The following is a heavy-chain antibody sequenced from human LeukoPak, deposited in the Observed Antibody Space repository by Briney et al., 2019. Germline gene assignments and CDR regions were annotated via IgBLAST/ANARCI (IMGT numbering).Heavy chain of an antibody. Sequence: GGSLRLSCAASGFTVSNNYMSWVRRAAGKGLEWVALIYSAGGTYYADSVKGRFTISRDNSKNTLHLQMNSLRAEDTAVYYCVRNSGKLGAWGQGTLVTVSS. CDR1: GFTVSNNY. D-gene: IGHD3-10*01. CDR2: IYSAGGT. V-gene: IGHV3-53*01. J-gene: IGHJ5*02. CDR3: VRNSGKLGA.